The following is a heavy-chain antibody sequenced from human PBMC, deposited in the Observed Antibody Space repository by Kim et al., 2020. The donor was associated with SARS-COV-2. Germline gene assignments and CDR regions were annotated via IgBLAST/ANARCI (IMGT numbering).Heavy chain of an antibody. Sequence: SQTLSLTCTVSGGSISSSSYYWGWIRQPPGKGLEWIGSIYYSGSTYYNPSLKSRVTISVDTSKNQFSLKLSSVTAADTAVYYCAIGFLEWPTNYYYYGMDVWGQGTTVTVSS. V-gene: IGHV4-39*01. J-gene: IGHJ6*02. D-gene: IGHD3-3*02. CDR2: IYYSGST. CDR3: AIGFLEWPTNYYYYGMDV. CDR1: GGSISSSSYY.